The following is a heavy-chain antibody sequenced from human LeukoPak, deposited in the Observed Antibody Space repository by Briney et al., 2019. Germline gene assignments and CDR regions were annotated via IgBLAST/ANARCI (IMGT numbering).Heavy chain of an antibody. CDR2: ISWDGGST. D-gene: IGHD4-17*01. J-gene: IGHJ6*03. CDR3: AKDLTSPHATVTAMDV. V-gene: IGHV3-43*01. Sequence: GGSLRLSCAASGFTFDDYTMHWVRQAPGKGLEWVSLISWDGGSTYYADSVKGRFTISRDNSKNSLYLQMNSLRTEDTALYYCAKDLTSPHATVTAMDVWGKGTTVTVSS. CDR1: GFTFDDYT.